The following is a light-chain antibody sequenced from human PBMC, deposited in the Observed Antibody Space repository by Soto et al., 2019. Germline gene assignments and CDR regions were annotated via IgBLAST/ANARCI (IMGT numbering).Light chain of an antibody. Sequence: EIVLTQSPGTLSLSPGERATLSCRASQSISSSYLAWYQQRPGQAPRLLIFGASYRATGIPDRFSGSGSGTDFPLTIGRLEPEDFVFYYCQQYISPPPDFPFGLGTEWIAN. J-gene: IGKJ3*01. V-gene: IGKV3-20*01. CDR3: QQYISPPPDFP. CDR2: GAS. CDR1: QSISSSY.